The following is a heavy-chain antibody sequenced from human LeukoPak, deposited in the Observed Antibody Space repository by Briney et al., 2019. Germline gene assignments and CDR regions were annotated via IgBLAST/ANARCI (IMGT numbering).Heavy chain of an antibody. V-gene: IGHV1-8*01. CDR2: MNPNSGNT. D-gene: IGHD6-13*01. J-gene: IGHJ3*02. CDR1: GYTFTSYD. CDR3: AWGLAAAGTPLDAFDI. Sequence: ASVKVSCKASGYTFTSYDINCVRQATGQGLEWMGWMNPNSGNTGYAQKFQGRVTMTRNTSISTAYMELSSLRSEDTAVYYCAWGLAAAGTPLDAFDIWGQGTMVTVSS.